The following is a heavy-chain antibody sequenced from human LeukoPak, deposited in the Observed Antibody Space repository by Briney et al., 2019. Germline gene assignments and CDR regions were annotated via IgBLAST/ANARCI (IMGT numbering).Heavy chain of an antibody. CDR1: GYSFTSYW. D-gene: IGHD2-15*01. J-gene: IGHJ4*02. CDR3: ARLNEGYCSGGSCYRGLFDY. V-gene: IGHV5-51*01. CDR2: IYPGDSDT. Sequence: GESLKISCKGSGYSFTSYWIGWVRQMPGKGPEWMGIIYPGDSDTRYSPSFQGQVTISADKSISTAYLQWSSLKASDTAMYYCARLNEGYCSGGSCYRGLFDYWGQGTLVTVSS.